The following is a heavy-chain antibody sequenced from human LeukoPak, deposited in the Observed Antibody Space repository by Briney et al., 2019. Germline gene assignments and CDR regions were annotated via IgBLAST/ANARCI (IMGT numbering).Heavy chain of an antibody. CDR1: GFTFSSYS. V-gene: IGHV3-21*01. CDR3: ARAPGPYYYDSSGRYAFDI. CDR2: ISSSSSYI. J-gene: IGHJ3*02. Sequence: GGSLRLSCAASGFTFSSYSMNWVRQAPGKGLEWVSSISSSSSYIYYADSVKGRFTISRDNAKNSLYLQMNSLRAEDTAVYYCARAPGPYYYDSSGRYAFDIWGQGTMVTVSS. D-gene: IGHD3-22*01.